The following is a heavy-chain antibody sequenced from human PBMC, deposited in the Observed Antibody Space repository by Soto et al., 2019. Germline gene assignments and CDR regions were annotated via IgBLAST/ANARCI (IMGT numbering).Heavy chain of an antibody. D-gene: IGHD2-21*02. CDR1: GFTFSSYA. CDR2: ISGSGGST. Sequence: EVQLLESGGGLVQPGGSLRLSCAASGFTFSSYAMSWVRQAPGKGLEWVSAISGSGGSTYYADSVKGRFTISRDNSKNTLYLQMNSLRAEDTAVYYCAKGDSYCGGDCYPGPCVYWGQGTLVTVSS. J-gene: IGHJ4*02. V-gene: IGHV3-23*01. CDR3: AKGDSYCGGDCYPGPCVY.